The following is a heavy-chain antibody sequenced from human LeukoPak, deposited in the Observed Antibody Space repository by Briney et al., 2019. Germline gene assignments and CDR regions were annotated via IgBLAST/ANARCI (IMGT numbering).Heavy chain of an antibody. J-gene: IGHJ4*02. Sequence: GGSLRLSCAASGFTFSSYEMNWVRQAPGKGLEWVSYISSGGTIYDADSVKGRFTISRDNAKNSLYLQMNSLRAEDTAVYYCARESIAVAGAPFDYWGQGTLVTVSS. D-gene: IGHD6-19*01. CDR2: ISSGGTI. V-gene: IGHV3-48*03. CDR1: GFTFSSYE. CDR3: ARESIAVAGAPFDY.